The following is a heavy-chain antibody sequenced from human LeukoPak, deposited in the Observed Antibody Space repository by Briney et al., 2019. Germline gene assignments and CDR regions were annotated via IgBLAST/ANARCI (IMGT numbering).Heavy chain of an antibody. CDR2: ISWNSGTI. J-gene: IGHJ4*02. CDR3: ARFSLVVGAMGYYFDY. D-gene: IGHD1-26*01. CDR1: GFTFDDYA. Sequence: GGSLRLSCAASGFTFDDYAMHWVRQAPEKGLEWVSGISWNSGTIGYADSVKGRFTISRDNAKNSLYLQMNSLRAEDTAVYYCARFSLVVGAMGYYFDYWGQGTLVTVSS. V-gene: IGHV3-9*01.